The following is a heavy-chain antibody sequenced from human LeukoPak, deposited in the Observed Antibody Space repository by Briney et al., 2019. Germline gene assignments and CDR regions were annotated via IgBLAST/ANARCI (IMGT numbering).Heavy chain of an antibody. V-gene: IGHV4-59*01. D-gene: IGHD4-23*01. CDR3: ATLTGGDDAFDI. Sequence: SETLSLTCTVSSGSFRTYYWSWIRQPPGKGLEWIGYIFYTGSTNYNPSLKSRVTISVLTSKNRFSLKLSSVTAADTAVYYCATLTGGDDAFDIWGQGTMVTVSS. CDR1: SGSFRTYY. CDR2: IFYTGST. J-gene: IGHJ3*02.